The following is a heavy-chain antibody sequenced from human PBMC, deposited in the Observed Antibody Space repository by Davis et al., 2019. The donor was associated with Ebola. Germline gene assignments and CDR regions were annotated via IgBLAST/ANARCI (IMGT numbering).Heavy chain of an antibody. CDR2: ISSSSSYK. CDR1: GFTFSSYT. Sequence: GGSLRLSCVASGFTFSSYTMSWVRQAPGKGLEWVSSISSSSSYKYYADSLKGRFTISRDNSKNTLYLQMSSLRAEDTAVYYCARDLPGGDWYFDLWGRGTLVAVSS. D-gene: IGHD1-14*01. J-gene: IGHJ2*01. CDR3: ARDLPGGDWYFDL. V-gene: IGHV3-21*01.